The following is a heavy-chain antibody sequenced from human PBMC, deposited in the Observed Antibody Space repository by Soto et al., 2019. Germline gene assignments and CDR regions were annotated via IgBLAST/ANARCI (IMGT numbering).Heavy chain of an antibody. CDR2: ISGDGGST. Sequence: PAGSTEISRAAPGLTVSNYAVSWVRKDTGKGLEWVSAISGDGGSTYYADSVKGRFTISRANSRNTLYLQMNSLRAEDTAVYYCAIPSGLTVTGPDYWGQGTLVTVSS. D-gene: IGHD6-19*01. CDR1: GLTVSNYA. J-gene: IGHJ4*02. V-gene: IGHV3-23*01. CDR3: AIPSGLTVTGPDY.